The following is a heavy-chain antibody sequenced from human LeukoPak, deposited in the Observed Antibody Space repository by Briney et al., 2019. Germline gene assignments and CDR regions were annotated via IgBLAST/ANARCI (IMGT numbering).Heavy chain of an antibody. CDR1: GGSINRSFYY. Sequence: SETLSLTCTVSGGSINRSFYYWGWIRQPPGKGLEWSASIHYSGSTYYNPSLKSRLTISVDTSKNQFSLKVNSVTAADTAVYYCARRDTSGRLGRFDPWGQGTLVTVSS. D-gene: IGHD5-18*01. V-gene: IGHV4-39*01. CDR3: ARRDTSGRLGRFDP. J-gene: IGHJ5*02. CDR2: IHYSGST.